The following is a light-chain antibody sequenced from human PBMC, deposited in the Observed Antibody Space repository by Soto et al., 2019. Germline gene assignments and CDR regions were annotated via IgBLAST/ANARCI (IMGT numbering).Light chain of an antibody. V-gene: IGKV1-39*01. CDR3: QRGYSSPT. CDR2: AAS. Sequence: DIQMTQSPSSLSASVGDRVTITFRASQSISSYLNWYQQKPGKAPKLLIFAASSLQSGVPSRFSGSGSGTDFTLTISSLQPEDFATYYCQRGYSSPTFGQGTKVDIK. J-gene: IGKJ1*01. CDR1: QSISSY.